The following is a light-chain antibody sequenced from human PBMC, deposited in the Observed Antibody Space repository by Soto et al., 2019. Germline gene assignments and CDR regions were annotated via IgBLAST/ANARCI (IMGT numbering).Light chain of an antibody. CDR2: KAS. CDR3: QHYNRYSEA. J-gene: IGKJ1*01. CDR1: QTISSW. V-gene: IGKV1-5*03. Sequence: DIQMTQSPSTLSGSVGDRVTITCRASQTISSWLAWYQQKPGKAPKLLIYKASTLKSGVPSRFSGSGSGTEFPLTISRLQPDDFATYYCQHYNRYSEAFGQGTKVELK.